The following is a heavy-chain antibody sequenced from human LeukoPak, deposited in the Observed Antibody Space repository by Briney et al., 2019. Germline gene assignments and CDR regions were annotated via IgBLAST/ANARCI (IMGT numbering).Heavy chain of an antibody. Sequence: PGGSLRLSCAASGFTFDDYAMHWVRQAPGKGLEWVSGISWNSGSIGYADSVKGRFTISRDNAKNSLYLQMNSLRAEDTALYYCARVRGSGCMDVWGQGTTVTVSS. CDR3: ARVRGSGCMDV. CDR2: ISWNSGSI. CDR1: GFTFDDYA. D-gene: IGHD3-10*01. V-gene: IGHV3-9*01. J-gene: IGHJ6*02.